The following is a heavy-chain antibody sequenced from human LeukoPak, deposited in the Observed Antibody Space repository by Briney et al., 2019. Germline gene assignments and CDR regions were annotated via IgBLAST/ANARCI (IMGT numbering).Heavy chain of an antibody. Sequence: ASVKVSCKASGYTFTDYYIHWVRQAPGQGLEWMGWINPNSGGTHYAQKFQGRVTMTRDTSINTAYIEMSRLRSDDTAVHWCARDAISRGIIDYWGQGTLVTVSS. CDR1: GYTFTDYY. CDR2: INPNSGGT. D-gene: IGHD3-10*01. CDR3: ARDAISRGIIDY. V-gene: IGHV1-2*02. J-gene: IGHJ4*02.